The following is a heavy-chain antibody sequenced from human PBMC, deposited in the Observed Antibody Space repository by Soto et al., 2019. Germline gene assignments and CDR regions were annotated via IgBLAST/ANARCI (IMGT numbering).Heavy chain of an antibody. CDR3: ARSIPAAPNWFDP. CDR2: IYHSGSP. V-gene: IGHV4-4*02. CDR1: GGSISSATW. D-gene: IGHD2-2*01. Sequence: SETLSLTCAVSGGSISSATWWSWVRQSPGRGLEWIGEIYHSGSPNYNPSLKSRVTMSVDKSKNLFSLRLSSVTAADSALYYCARSIPAAPNWFDPWGQGTLVTVYS. J-gene: IGHJ5*02.